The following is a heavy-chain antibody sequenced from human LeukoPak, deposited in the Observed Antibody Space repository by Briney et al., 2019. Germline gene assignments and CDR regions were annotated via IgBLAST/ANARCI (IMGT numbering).Heavy chain of an antibody. CDR2: ISYDGSNK. D-gene: IGHD3-9*01. CDR1: GFTFSSYA. CDR3: ARGSVLTGYYRSIDY. J-gene: IGHJ4*02. Sequence: GGSLRLSCAASGFTFSSYAMHWVRQAPGKGLERVAVISYDGSNKYYADSVKGRLTISRDNSKNTLYLQMNSLRAEDTAVYYCARGSVLTGYYRSIDYWGQGTLVTVSS. V-gene: IGHV3-30-3*01.